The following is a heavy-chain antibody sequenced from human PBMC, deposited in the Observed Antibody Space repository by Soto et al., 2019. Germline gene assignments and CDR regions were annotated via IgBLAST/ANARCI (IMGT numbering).Heavy chain of an antibody. CDR3: ARDQLERRAQIQNDY. D-gene: IGHD1-1*01. V-gene: IGHV3-21*01. CDR1: GFTFSSYS. CDR2: ISSSSSYI. Sequence: PGGSLRLSCAASGFTFSSYSMNWVRQAPGKGLEWVSSISSSSSYIYYADSVKGRFTISRDNAKNSLYLQMNSLRAEDTAVYYCARDQLERRAQIQNDYWGQGTLVTVSS. J-gene: IGHJ4*02.